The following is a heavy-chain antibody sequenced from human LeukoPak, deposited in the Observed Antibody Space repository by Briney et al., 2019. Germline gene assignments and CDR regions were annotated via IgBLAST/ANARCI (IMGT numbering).Heavy chain of an antibody. CDR3: AKGGQRYDFCRLDY. D-gene: IGHD3-3*01. Sequence: GGSLRLSCVASGFTFSTYAMSWVRQAPGKGLEWVSSISGSGGSTYYAEFVKGRSTISRDNSKNTLYLQMNSLRAEDTAVYYCAKGGQRYDFCRLDYWGQGTLVTVSS. V-gene: IGHV3-23*01. CDR1: GFTFSTYA. J-gene: IGHJ4*02. CDR2: ISGSGGST.